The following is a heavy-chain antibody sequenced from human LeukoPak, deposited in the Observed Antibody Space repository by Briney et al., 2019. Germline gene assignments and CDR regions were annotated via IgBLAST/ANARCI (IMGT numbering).Heavy chain of an antibody. V-gene: IGHV3-11*01. CDR1: GITFSDYY. CDR2: ISSGGITI. J-gene: IGHJ4*02. D-gene: IGHD6-19*01. Sequence: GGSLRLSCVVSGITFSDYYMSWIRQAPGKGLEWVSYISSGGITIYYADSVKGRFTISRDNAKNSLYLQMNSLRVEDTAVYYCATGYSSGWYWGQGTLVTVSS. CDR3: ATGYSSGWY.